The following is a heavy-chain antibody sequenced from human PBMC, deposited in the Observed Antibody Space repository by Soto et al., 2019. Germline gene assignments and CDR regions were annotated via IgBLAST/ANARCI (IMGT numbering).Heavy chain of an antibody. Sequence: SETLSLTCSVSGGSISGSYWSWIRQSPGKGLERLGYVYYTGSTNYSPSLRSRDSISVDTSKNEFSLRLSSVTAADTAQYFCARSVAVPGAHIDYWGQGTQVTVSS. V-gene: IGHV4-59*01. CDR1: GGSISGSY. CDR3: ARSVAVPGAHIDY. D-gene: IGHD6-19*01. CDR2: VYYTGST. J-gene: IGHJ4*02.